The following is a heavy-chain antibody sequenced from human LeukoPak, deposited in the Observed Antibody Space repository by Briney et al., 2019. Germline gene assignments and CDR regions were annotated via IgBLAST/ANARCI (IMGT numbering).Heavy chain of an antibody. Sequence: GGSLRLSCAASGFTFDDYAMHWVRQAPGKGLEWVSGISWNSGSIGYADSVKGRFTISRDNAKNSLYLQMNRLRAEDTALYYCAKRTDDYVWGSYRYHFDYWGQGTLVTVSS. D-gene: IGHD3-16*02. CDR3: AKRTDDYVWGSYRYHFDY. V-gene: IGHV3-9*01. CDR1: GFTFDDYA. CDR2: ISWNSGSI. J-gene: IGHJ4*02.